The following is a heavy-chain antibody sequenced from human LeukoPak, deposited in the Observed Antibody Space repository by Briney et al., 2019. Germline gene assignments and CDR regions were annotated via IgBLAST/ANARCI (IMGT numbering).Heavy chain of an antibody. V-gene: IGHV3-33*01. CDR2: IWYDGRKK. CDR3: ARGYLGDYGSGSYLLATLDIYYFDY. CDR1: GFTFSSYG. J-gene: IGHJ4*02. Sequence: RGSLRLSCAAPGFTFSSYGMHWVRQAPRKGLEWVAVIWYDGRKKYYADSVKGRFTISRDNSRNTLYLQMNSLRAEDTALYYCARGYLGDYGSGSYLLATLDIYYFDYWGQGTLVTVSS. D-gene: IGHD3-10*01.